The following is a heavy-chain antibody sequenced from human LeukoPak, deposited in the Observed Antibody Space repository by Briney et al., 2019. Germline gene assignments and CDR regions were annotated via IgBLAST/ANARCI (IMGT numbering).Heavy chain of an antibody. CDR1: GFTFSSYS. V-gene: IGHV3-21*01. CDR2: ISSSSSYI. Sequence: GGSLRLSCAASGFTFSSYSMNWVRQAPGKGLEWVSSISSSSSYIYYADSVKGRFTISRDNAKNSLYLQMNSLRAEDTAVYYCARVGRPVLKKYYYDSSGFSARGTFDIWGQGTMVTVSS. D-gene: IGHD3-22*01. J-gene: IGHJ3*02. CDR3: ARVGRPVLKKYYYDSSGFSARGTFDI.